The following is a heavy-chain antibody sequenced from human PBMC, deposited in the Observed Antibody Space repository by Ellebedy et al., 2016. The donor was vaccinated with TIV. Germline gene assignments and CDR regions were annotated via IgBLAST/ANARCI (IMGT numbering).Heavy chain of an antibody. CDR3: ARGFYEKFDP. J-gene: IGHJ5*02. Sequence: ASVKVSCKASGYTFTSYGISWVRQAPGQGLEWMGWISAYNGDTNYAQKFQGRVTMTTDTFTTTAYMELRSLTSDDTAVYHCARGFYEKFDPWGQGTLVTVSS. D-gene: IGHD2/OR15-2a*01. CDR2: ISAYNGDT. CDR1: GYTFTSYG. V-gene: IGHV1-18*01.